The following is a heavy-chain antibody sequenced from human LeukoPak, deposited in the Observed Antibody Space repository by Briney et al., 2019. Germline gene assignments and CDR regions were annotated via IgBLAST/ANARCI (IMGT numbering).Heavy chain of an antibody. V-gene: IGHV4-59*01. CDR3: AAGYLSSWYYFDY. CDR2: IYYSGST. D-gene: IGHD6-13*01. CDR1: GVSISTYY. J-gene: IGHJ4*02. Sequence: PSETLSLTCSVSGVSISTYYWSWIRQPPGKGLEWIGYIYYSGSTSYNPSLKSRVTISVDTSKNQFSLKLSSVTAADTAVYYCAAGYLSSWYYFDYWGQGTLVTVSS.